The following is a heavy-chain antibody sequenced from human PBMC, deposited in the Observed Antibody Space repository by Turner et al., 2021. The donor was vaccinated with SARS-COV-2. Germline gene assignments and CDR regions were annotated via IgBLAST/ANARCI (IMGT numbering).Heavy chain of an antibody. CDR3: ARDLGGLRFDY. Sequence: EVKLVESGGNLVQPGGSLSLPCAESGFTVSSNSMSWVRQAPGKGLEWVSVIYSGGSTYEADSVKGRFTIARDNSKNTLYLQMNSLRAEDTAVYYCARDLGGLRFDYWGQGTLVTVSS. CDR2: IYSGGST. D-gene: IGHD2-15*01. V-gene: IGHV3-66*01. J-gene: IGHJ4*02. CDR1: GFTVSSNS.